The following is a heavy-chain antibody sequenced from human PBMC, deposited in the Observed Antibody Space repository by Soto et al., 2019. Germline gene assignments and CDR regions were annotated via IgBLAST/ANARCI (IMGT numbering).Heavy chain of an antibody. CDR2: ISWNSGSI. CDR3: AKDMGGSYFNWFDP. J-gene: IGHJ5*02. CDR1: GFTFDDYA. Sequence: GGSLRLSCAASGFTFDDYAMHWVRQAPGKGLEWVSGISWNSGSIGYADSVKGRFTISRDNAKNSLYLQMNSLRAEDTALYYCAKDMGGSYFNWFDPWGQGTLVTVSS. D-gene: IGHD2-15*01. V-gene: IGHV3-9*01.